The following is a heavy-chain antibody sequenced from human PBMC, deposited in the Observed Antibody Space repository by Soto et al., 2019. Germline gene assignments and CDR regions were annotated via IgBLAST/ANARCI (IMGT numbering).Heavy chain of an antibody. J-gene: IGHJ4*02. D-gene: IGHD5-12*01. CDR1: GFTFSSYA. V-gene: IGHV3-64*01. CDR2: INSNGGST. CDR3: ARTSGYAFDY. Sequence: EGQLVESGGGLVQPGGSLRLSCAASGFTFSSYAMHWVRQAPGKGLEYVSVINSNGGSTYYANSVKGRFTISRDNSKNTLYLQMGSLRAEDMAVYYCARTSGYAFDYWGQGTLVTVSS.